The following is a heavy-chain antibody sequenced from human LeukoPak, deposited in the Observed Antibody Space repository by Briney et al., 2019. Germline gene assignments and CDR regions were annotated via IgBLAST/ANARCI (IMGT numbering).Heavy chain of an antibody. J-gene: IGHJ4*02. Sequence: GGSLRLSCAASGFTFDDYAMHWVRQVPGKGLEWVSGINRNSDNMAYADSVKGRFTISRDNAKNSLYLQMNSLRTEDTAFYYCTKGFGGIHSADFDYWGQGTLVTVSS. CDR3: TKGFGGIHSADFDY. V-gene: IGHV3-9*01. CDR2: INRNSDNM. D-gene: IGHD3-16*01. CDR1: GFTFDDYA.